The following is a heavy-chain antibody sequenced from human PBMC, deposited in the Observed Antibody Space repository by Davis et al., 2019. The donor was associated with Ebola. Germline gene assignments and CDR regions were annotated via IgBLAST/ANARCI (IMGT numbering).Heavy chain of an antibody. CDR2: MAYYGSA. CDR1: GGSVSSGAYY. CDR3: ARGDSRPYSYGFDS. J-gene: IGHJ4*02. V-gene: IGHV4-61*08. Sequence: GSLRLSCTVSGGSVSSGAYYWSWLRQPPGKGLEWIGYMAYYGSATYSPSLRSRVAISVDKPKNQFSLELASVTTADTAVYFCARGDSRPYSYGFDSWGQGTLVTVSS. D-gene: IGHD5-18*01.